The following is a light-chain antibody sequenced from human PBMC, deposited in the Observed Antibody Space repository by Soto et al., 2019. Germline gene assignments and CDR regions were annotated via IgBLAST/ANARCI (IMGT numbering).Light chain of an antibody. CDR2: GNN. Sequence: QSVLTQPPSVSGAPGQRVTISCTGSSSNIGADYDVHWYRQLPGTAPKLLIYGNNNRPSGVPERLSASKSGTSASLAITGLQAEDEADYYCHSYDSSLSGSVFGGGTQLTVL. CDR3: HSYDSSLSGSV. CDR1: SSNIGADYD. V-gene: IGLV1-40*01. J-gene: IGLJ3*02.